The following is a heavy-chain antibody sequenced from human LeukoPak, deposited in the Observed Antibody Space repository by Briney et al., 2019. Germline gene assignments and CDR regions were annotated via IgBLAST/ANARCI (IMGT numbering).Heavy chain of an antibody. V-gene: IGHV4-59*12. CDR1: GGSISSYY. J-gene: IGHJ5*02. D-gene: IGHD3-10*01. CDR2: IYYSGST. Sequence: SETLSLTCTVSGGSISSYYWSWIRQPPGKGLEWIGYIYYSGSTNYNPSLKSRVTISVDTSKNQFSLKLSSVTAADTAVYYCARGVGRLLWLGEQDNWFDPWGQGTLVTVSS. CDR3: ARGVGRLLWLGEQDNWFDP.